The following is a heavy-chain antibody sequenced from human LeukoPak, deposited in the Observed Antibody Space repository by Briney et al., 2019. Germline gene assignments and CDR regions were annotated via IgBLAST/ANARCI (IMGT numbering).Heavy chain of an antibody. Sequence: SETLSLTCTVSGGSISSDSYYWSWIRQPAGKGLEWIGRIYTSGSTNYNPSLKSRVTMSVDTSKNQFSLKLSSVTAADTAVYYCAREMGTTYYDILTGYFYYYYMDVWGKGTTVTISS. CDR3: AREMGTTYYDILTGYFYYYYMDV. CDR2: IYTSGST. CDR1: GGSISSDSYY. V-gene: IGHV4-61*02. D-gene: IGHD3-9*01. J-gene: IGHJ6*03.